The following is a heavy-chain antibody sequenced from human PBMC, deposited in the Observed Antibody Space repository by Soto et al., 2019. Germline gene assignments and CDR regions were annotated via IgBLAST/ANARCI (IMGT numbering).Heavy chain of an antibody. V-gene: IGHV3-30*18. CDR2: ISYDGSNK. J-gene: IGHJ6*02. CDR3: AKDRIVVVPAAILRPGMDV. Sequence: QSGGPLRLSCAASGFTFSSYGMHWVRQAPGKGLEWVAVISYDGSNKYYADSVKGRFTISRDNSKNTLYLQMNSLRAEDTAVYYCAKDRIVVVPAAILRPGMDVLGQGTTVTVSS. D-gene: IGHD2-2*01. CDR1: GFTFSSYG.